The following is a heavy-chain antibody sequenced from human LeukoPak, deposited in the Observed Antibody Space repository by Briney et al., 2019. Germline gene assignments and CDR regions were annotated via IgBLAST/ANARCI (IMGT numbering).Heavy chain of an antibody. CDR2: IYPGDSDT. V-gene: IGHV5-51*01. D-gene: IGHD3-10*01. CDR3: ARGRATMVPVLMGLDY. J-gene: IGHJ4*02. Sequence: GESLKISCKGSGYSFTSYWIGWVRQMPGKGLEWMGIIYPGDSDTRYSPSFQGQVTISADKSISTAYLQWSSLKASDTAMYYCARGRATMVPVLMGLDYWGQGTLVTVSS. CDR1: GYSFTSYW.